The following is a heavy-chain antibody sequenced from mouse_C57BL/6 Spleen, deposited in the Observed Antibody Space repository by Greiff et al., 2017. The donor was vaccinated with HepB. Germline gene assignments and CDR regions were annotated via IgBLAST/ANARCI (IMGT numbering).Heavy chain of an antibody. Sequence: EVKVVESGGGLVQSGRSLRLSCATSGFTFSDFYMEWVRQAPGKGLEWIAASRNKANDYTTEYSASVKGRFIVSRDTSQSILYLQMNALRAEYTAIYYCARDVDSNFFYYAMDYWGQGTSVTVSS. CDR1: GFTFSDFY. CDR3: ARDVDSNFFYYAMDY. D-gene: IGHD2-5*01. V-gene: IGHV7-1*01. CDR2: SRNKANDYTT. J-gene: IGHJ4*01.